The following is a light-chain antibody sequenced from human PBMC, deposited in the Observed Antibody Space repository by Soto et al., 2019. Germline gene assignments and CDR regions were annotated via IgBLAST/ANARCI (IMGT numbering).Light chain of an antibody. Sequence: EIVLTQSPATLSLSPGERATLSCRASQSVSSYLAWYQQKPGQTPRLLIYDASNRATGIPGRFSGSRSGTDFTLTISSLEPEDFAVYYCQQRSIWPLTFGGGTKVEIK. CDR3: QQRSIWPLT. J-gene: IGKJ4*01. V-gene: IGKV3-11*01. CDR1: QSVSSY. CDR2: DAS.